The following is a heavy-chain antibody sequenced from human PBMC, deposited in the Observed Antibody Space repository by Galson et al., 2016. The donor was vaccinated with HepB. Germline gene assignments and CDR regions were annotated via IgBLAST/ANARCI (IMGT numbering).Heavy chain of an antibody. Sequence: SLRLSCAVSGFTVSNNYMSWVRQAPGKGLEWDSLIYSHGGVSYADSVKGRFTISRDNSKNTLYLQMNNLRAEDTAIYHCTRKTDSGSSGGFWGQGTLVTVSS. V-gene: IGHV3-66*01. D-gene: IGHD6-6*01. CDR1: GFTVSNNY. CDR2: IYSHGGV. J-gene: IGHJ4*02. CDR3: TRKTDSGSSGGF.